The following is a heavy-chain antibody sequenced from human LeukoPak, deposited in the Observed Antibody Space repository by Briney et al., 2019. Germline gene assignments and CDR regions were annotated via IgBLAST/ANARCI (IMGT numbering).Heavy chain of an antibody. CDR2: IYPGGTT. D-gene: IGHD6-25*01. CDR3: ARESSGYYFDY. J-gene: IGHJ4*02. V-gene: IGHV3-53*01. CDR1: GFTVSSSY. Sequence: GGSLRLSCAASGFTVSSSYMSWVRQAPGKGPECVSVIYPGGTTYYADSVKGRFTISRDDSKNTLYLQMNSLRAEDTAVYYCARESSGYYFDYWGQGTLVTVSS.